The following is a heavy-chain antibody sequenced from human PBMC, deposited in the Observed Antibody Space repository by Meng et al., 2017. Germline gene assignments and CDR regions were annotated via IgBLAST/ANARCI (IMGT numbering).Heavy chain of an antibody. CDR2: ISAYNGNT. D-gene: IGHD4-17*01. CDR3: ARDQVTKGFDP. V-gene: IGHV1-18*01. CDR1: GYTFSSYG. J-gene: IGHJ5*02. Sequence: KVSCKASGYTFSSYGISWVRQATGQGLEWMGWISAYNGNTNYALTLQGRVTMTTDTSTATAYMELSSLRSEDTAVYYCARDQVTKGFDPWGQGNLVNVSS.